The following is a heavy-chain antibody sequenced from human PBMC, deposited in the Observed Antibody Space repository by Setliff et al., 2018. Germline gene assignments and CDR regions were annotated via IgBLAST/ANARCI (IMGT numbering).Heavy chain of an antibody. D-gene: IGHD5-12*01. CDR3: ARVRKGYSGYDFGDY. Sequence: SETLSLTCTVSGGSISSYYWSWIRQPPGKGLEWIGYIYYSGSTNYNPSLKSRVTISVDTSKNQVSLKLSSVTAADTAVYYCARVRKGYSGYDFGDYWGQGTLVTVSS. J-gene: IGHJ4*02. V-gene: IGHV4-59*01. CDR2: IYYSGST. CDR1: GGSISSYY.